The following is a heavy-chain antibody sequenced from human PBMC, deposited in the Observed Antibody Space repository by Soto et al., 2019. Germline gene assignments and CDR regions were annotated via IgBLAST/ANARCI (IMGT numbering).Heavy chain of an antibody. CDR3: AREEGHSGYDL. J-gene: IGHJ4*02. CDR2: ISSSSSYI. D-gene: IGHD5-12*01. V-gene: IGHV3-21*01. CDR1: GFTLSTYS. Sequence: EVQLVESGGGLVKPGGSLRLSCAASGFTLSTYSMNWVHQAPGKGLEWVSSISSSSSYIYYADSVKGRFTISRDNATNSLYLQMNSLRAEDTAVYYCAREEGHSGYDLWGQGTLVTVSS.